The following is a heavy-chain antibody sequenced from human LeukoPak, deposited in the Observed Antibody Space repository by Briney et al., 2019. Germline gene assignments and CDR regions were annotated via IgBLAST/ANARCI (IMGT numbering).Heavy chain of an antibody. V-gene: IGHV3-48*02. CDR1: GYTFTSYG. J-gene: IGHJ4*02. CDR2: ISSSGSTI. Sequence: SCKASGYTFTSYGISWVRQAPGKGLEWVSDISSSGSTIYFADSVKGRFTISRDNAKNSLYLQMNSLRDEDTAVYYCARLEYYYVSGNYYKLFDYWGQGTLVTVCS. D-gene: IGHD3-10*01. CDR3: ARLEYYYVSGNYYKLFDY.